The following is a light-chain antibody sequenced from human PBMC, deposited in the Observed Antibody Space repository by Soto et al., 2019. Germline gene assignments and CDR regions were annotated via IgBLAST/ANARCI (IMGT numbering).Light chain of an antibody. CDR3: LLSYRGARV. Sequence: QAVVTQEPSLTVSPGGTVTLTCGSSTGAVTSGHYPYWFQQKPGHAPRTLIYDTSNKHSWTPARFSGSLLGGKAALTLSGAQPEDDAEYYCLLSYRGARVFGGGTKLTVL. J-gene: IGLJ3*02. V-gene: IGLV7-46*01. CDR1: TGAVTSGHY. CDR2: DTS.